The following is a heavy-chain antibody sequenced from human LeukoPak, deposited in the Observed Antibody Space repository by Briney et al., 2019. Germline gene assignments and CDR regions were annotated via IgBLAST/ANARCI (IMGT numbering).Heavy chain of an antibody. Sequence: GGSLRLSCVASGFSFSTYNMNWVRQAPGQALEWVSSITSSGRKIYYIDSVKGRFTISRDNAEKSLYLQMDSLRAEDTAVYYCARDPYYGAYGDFYFYYMDAWGKGTTVTVSS. CDR1: GFSFSTYN. V-gene: IGHV3-21*01. CDR3: ARDPYYGAYGDFYFYYMDA. CDR2: ITSSGRKI. D-gene: IGHD3-10*01. J-gene: IGHJ6*03.